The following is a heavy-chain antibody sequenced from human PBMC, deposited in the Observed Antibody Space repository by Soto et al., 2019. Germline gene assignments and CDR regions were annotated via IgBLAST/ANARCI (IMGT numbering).Heavy chain of an antibody. D-gene: IGHD4-17*01. CDR1: GFTFSSNA. J-gene: IGHJ4*02. CDR2: MSYDGSNE. Sequence: QVQLVESGGRVVQPGRSLRLSCAASGFTFSSNAMHWVRQAPGKGLEWVAVMSYDGSNEYYADSVKGRFTISRDNSKNTLNLQMNSLRAEDTAVYYCARDSILAGTTRPPPLDYWGQGTLVTVSS. CDR3: ARDSILAGTTRPPPLDY. V-gene: IGHV3-30-3*01.